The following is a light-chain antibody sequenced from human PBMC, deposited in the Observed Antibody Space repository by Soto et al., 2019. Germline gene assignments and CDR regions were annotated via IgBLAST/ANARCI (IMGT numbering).Light chain of an antibody. CDR3: QQYYSTPWT. V-gene: IGKV4-1*01. CDR2: WAS. CDR1: RSVLYKSNNKNY. Sequence: DILMTQSPDSLAVSLGERATMNCKCSRSVLYKSNNKNYLAWYQQKPGQPPKLLIYWASTRESGVPDRFSGSGSGTDFTLTISSLQAEDVAVYYCQQYYSTPWTFGQGTKVDIK. J-gene: IGKJ1*01.